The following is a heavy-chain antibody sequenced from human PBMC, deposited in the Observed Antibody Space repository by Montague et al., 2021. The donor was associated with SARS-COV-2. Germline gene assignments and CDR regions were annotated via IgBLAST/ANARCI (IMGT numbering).Heavy chain of an antibody. V-gene: IGHV4-59*08. Sequence: SETLSLTCTVSGGSISSFYWSWFRQPPGKGLEWIGYISDCGGTNYNPSLTSRVTMSVDTSKNQFSLKVNSVTAADTAVYYCARHYSATLPAVYWGQGTLVTVSS. J-gene: IGHJ4*02. CDR3: ARHYSATLPAVY. CDR2: ISDCGGT. CDR1: GGSISSFY. D-gene: IGHD2-15*01.